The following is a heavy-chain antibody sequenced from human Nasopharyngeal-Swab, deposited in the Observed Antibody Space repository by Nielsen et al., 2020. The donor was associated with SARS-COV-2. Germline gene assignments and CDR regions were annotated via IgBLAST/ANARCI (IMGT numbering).Heavy chain of an antibody. CDR3: ARVRKDCSSTSCYTSDY. V-gene: IGHV3-30-3*01. D-gene: IGHD2-2*02. Sequence: VRQAPGKGLEWVAVISYDGSNKYYADSVKGRFTISRDNSKNTLYLQMNSLGAEDTAVYYCARVRKDCSSTSCYTSDYWGQGTLVTVSS. J-gene: IGHJ4*02. CDR2: ISYDGSNK.